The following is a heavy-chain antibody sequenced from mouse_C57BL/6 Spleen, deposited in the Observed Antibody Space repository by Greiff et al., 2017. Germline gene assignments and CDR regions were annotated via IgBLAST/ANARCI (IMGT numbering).Heavy chain of an antibody. CDR2: ISYDGSN. V-gene: IGHV3-6*01. Sequence: ESGPGLVKPSQSLSLTCSVTGYSITSGYYWNWIRQFPGNKLEWMGYISYDGSNNYNPSLKNRISITRDTSKNQFFLKLNSVTTEDTATYYGARGGGLRLGFDYWGQGTTLTVSS. CDR3: ARGGGLRLGFDY. D-gene: IGHD2-4*01. CDR1: GYSITSGYY. J-gene: IGHJ2*01.